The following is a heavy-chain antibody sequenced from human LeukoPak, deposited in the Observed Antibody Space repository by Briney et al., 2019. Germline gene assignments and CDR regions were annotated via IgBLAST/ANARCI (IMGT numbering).Heavy chain of an antibody. CDR1: GYTCTSYG. J-gene: IGHJ6*02. V-gene: IGHV1-18*01. CDR2: ISAYNGNT. CDR3: ARVPAATTPLYYYYGMDV. Sequence: ASVKVSCKASGYTCTSYGISWVRQGPGQGLEWMGWISAYNGNTNYAQKLQGRVTMTTDTSTSTAYMELRSLRSGDTAVYYCARVPAATTPLYYYYGMDVWGQGTTVTVSS. D-gene: IGHD2-2*01.